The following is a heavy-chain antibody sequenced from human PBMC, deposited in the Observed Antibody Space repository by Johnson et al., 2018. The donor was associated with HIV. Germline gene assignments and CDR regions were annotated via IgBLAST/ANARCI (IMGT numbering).Heavy chain of an antibody. CDR2: ISYDGSNK. CDR1: GFTFSSYA. CDR3: AKPRSLWLEGAFDI. Sequence: QEKLVESGGGVVQPGRSLRLSCAASGFTFSSYAMHWVRQAPGKGLEWVAVISYDGSNKYYADSVKGRFTISRANSKNTLYLQMNSLRAEDTAVYYCAKPRSLWLEGAFDIWGQGTMVTVSS. V-gene: IGHV3-30-3*02. J-gene: IGHJ3*02. D-gene: IGHD3-10*01.